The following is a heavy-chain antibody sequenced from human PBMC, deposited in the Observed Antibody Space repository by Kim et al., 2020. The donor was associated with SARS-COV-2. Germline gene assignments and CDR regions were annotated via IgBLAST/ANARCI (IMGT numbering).Heavy chain of an antibody. V-gene: IGHV3-23*01. CDR3: AKGLSTMVRGVMGGGALDI. J-gene: IGHJ3*02. D-gene: IGHD3-10*01. Sequence: GGSLRLSCAASAFTFSSYAMTWVRQAPGKGLEWVSTISGSGGSTYYADSVKGRFTISRDNSKNTLYLQMNSLRAEDTALYYCAKGLSTMVRGVMGGGALDIWGQGTMVTVSS. CDR2: ISGSGGST. CDR1: AFTFSSYA.